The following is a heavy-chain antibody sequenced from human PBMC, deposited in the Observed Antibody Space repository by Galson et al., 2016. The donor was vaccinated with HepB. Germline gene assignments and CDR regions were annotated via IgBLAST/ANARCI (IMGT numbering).Heavy chain of an antibody. CDR3: ARDHDKVGFIDQ. CDR1: GYTFIDHY. Sequence: VKVSCKASGYTFIDHYTHWVRQAPGQGLEWMGWINPYSGGRNYSPNFQDRVTMTMDTSISTAYMELRRLTSDDTAVYYCARDHDKVGFIDQWGQGTLVTVSS. V-gene: IGHV1-2*02. CDR2: INPYSGGR. J-gene: IGHJ4*02. D-gene: IGHD1-26*01.